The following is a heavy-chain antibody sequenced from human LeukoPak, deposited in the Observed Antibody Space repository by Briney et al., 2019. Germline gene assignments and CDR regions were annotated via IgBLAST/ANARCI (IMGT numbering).Heavy chain of an antibody. CDR1: GGSISSSSYY. V-gene: IGHV4-39*01. CDR2: IYYSGST. Sequence: PSETLSLTCTVSGGSISSSSYYWGWIRQPPGKGLEWIVSIYYSGSTYYNPSLKSRVTISVDTSKNQFSLKLSSVTAADTAVYYCARHIRGHSGWSHYYYYGMDVWGQETTVTVSS. D-gene: IGHD6-19*01. J-gene: IGHJ6*02. CDR3: ARHIRGHSGWSHYYYYGMDV.